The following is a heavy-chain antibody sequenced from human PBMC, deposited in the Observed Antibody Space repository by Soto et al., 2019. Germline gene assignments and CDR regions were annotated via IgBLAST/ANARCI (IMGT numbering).Heavy chain of an antibody. Sequence: QVQLVQSGAEVKKPGASVKVSCKASGYTFTSYGISWVRQARGQGLEWMGWISAYNGNTNYAQKLQGRVTMTTDTSTSTAYMELRSLRSDDTAVYYCARDSRGGYCSSTSCPSYFDYWGQGTLVTVSS. CDR1: GYTFTSYG. CDR2: ISAYNGNT. CDR3: ARDSRGGYCSSTSCPSYFDY. V-gene: IGHV1-18*01. D-gene: IGHD2-2*01. J-gene: IGHJ4*02.